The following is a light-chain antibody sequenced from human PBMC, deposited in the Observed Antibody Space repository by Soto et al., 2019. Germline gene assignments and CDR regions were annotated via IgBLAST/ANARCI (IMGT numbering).Light chain of an antibody. CDR2: SNN. CDR3: AAWDDSLNGRV. J-gene: IGLJ2*01. Sequence: QSVLTQPPSASGTPGQRVTLSCSGSSSNIGSNTVNWYQQLPGTAPKLLIYSNNQRPSGVPDRFSGSKSGTSASLAISGLQSEDEADYYCAAWDDSLNGRVFGGGTQLPVL. CDR1: SSNIGSNT. V-gene: IGLV1-44*01.